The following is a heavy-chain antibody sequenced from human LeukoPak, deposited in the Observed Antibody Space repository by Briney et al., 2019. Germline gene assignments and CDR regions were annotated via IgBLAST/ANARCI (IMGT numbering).Heavy chain of an antibody. CDR2: IIPIFGTA. V-gene: IGHV1-69*13. Sequence: SVNVSCKASGGTLSSYAISWVRQAPGQGLEWMGGIIPIFGTANYAQKFQDRVTITADESTSTAYMELSSLRSEDTAVYYCARDLRPHCSGGSCYTLDYWGQGTLVTVSS. D-gene: IGHD2-15*01. J-gene: IGHJ4*02. CDR3: ARDLRPHCSGGSCYTLDY. CDR1: GGTLSSYA.